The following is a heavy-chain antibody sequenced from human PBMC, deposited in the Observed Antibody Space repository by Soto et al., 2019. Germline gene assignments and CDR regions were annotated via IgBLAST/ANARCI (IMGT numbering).Heavy chain of an antibody. CDR3: ARDCSGAPCSFNY. D-gene: IGHD2-15*01. V-gene: IGHV1-18*01. CDR2: ISAYSGNI. J-gene: IGHJ4*02. Sequence: QVQLVQSGADVKKPGASVKVSCKTSGYTFTSYGTSWVRQVPGQGLEWMGWISAYSGNINYAQKFLDSVTMTTGTSTSTAYMERRSLRSDDTAVYYFARDCSGAPCSFNYWGQVTLVTVSA. CDR1: GYTFTSYG.